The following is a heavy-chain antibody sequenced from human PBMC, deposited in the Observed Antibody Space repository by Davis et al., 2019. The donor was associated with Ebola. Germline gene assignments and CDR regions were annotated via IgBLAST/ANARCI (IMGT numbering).Heavy chain of an antibody. D-gene: IGHD2-15*01. J-gene: IGHJ4*02. CDR2: ISYDGSNK. CDR3: ARARGGSCSL. Sequence: PGGSLRLSCAASGFTFSSYAMHWVRQAPGKGLEWVAVISYDGSNKYYADSVKGRFTISRDNSKNTLYLQMNSLRAEDTAVYYCARARGGSCSLWGQGTLVTVSS. CDR1: GFTFSSYA. V-gene: IGHV3-30-3*01.